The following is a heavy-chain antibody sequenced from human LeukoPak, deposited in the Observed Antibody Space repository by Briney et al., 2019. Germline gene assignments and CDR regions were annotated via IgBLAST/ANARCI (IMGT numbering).Heavy chain of an antibody. CDR1: GFTFSSYA. J-gene: IGHJ4*02. V-gene: IGHV3-23*01. CDR2: ISGSGGST. Sequence: GGSLRLSCAASGFTFSSYAMSWVRQAPGKGLEWVSAISGSGGSTYYADSVKGRFTISRDNSKNTLYLQMNNLRAEDTAVYYCAKDRGITMVRGVTEYYFDYWGQGTLVTVSS. D-gene: IGHD3-10*01. CDR3: AKDRGITMVRGVTEYYFDY.